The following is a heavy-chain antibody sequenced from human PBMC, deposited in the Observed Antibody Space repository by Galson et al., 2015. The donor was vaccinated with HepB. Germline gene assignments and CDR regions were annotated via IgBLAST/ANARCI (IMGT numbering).Heavy chain of an antibody. D-gene: IGHD5-24*01. CDR3: ATVEMATNRLYYFDY. CDR2: IYSGGST. CDR1: GFTVSSNY. Sequence: SLRLSCAASGFTVSSNYMSWVRQAPGKGLEWVSVIYSGGSTYYADSVKGRFTISRHNSKNTLYLQMNSLRAEDTAVYYCATVEMATNRLYYFDYWGQGTLVTVSS. J-gene: IGHJ4*02. V-gene: IGHV3-53*04.